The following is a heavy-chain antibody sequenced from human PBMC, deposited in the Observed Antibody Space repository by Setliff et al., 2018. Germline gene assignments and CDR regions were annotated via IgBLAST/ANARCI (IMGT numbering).Heavy chain of an antibody. CDR2: FYDSRGDT. J-gene: IGHJ4*02. Sequence: GGSLRLSCAASGFAFSTYAVSWVRQAPGKGLEWVSIFYDSRGDTFYIDSVKGRLTIFRDGSKNTLYLQMNSLRAEDTAVYYCANAAGGYCSGGSCYGFDYWGQGTLVTVSS. CDR3: ANAAGGYCSGGSCYGFDY. V-gene: IGHV3-23*03. D-gene: IGHD2-15*01. CDR1: GFAFSTYA.